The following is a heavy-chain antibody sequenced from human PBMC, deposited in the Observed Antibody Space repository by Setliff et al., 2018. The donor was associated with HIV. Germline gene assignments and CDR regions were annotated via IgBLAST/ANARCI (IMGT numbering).Heavy chain of an antibody. CDR3: ARAAAASATSVVDY. Sequence: SETLSLTCAVSADSIGTNHWWNWVRQPPGKGLEWIGEISQSGKTNYHPSLKSRITISMEASKTHFSLTLNSVTAADTAVYYCARAAAASATSVVDYWGQGIQVTVSS. D-gene: IGHD6-13*01. CDR2: ISQSGKT. CDR1: ADSIGTNHW. J-gene: IGHJ4*02. V-gene: IGHV4-4*02.